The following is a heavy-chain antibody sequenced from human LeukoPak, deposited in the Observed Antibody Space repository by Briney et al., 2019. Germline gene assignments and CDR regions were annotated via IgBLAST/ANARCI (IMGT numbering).Heavy chain of an antibody. J-gene: IGHJ4*02. CDR1: GGTFSSYA. V-gene: IGHV1-69*05. D-gene: IGHD1-26*01. CDR3: ARGRVGATPFDY. Sequence: ASVKVSCKASGGTFSSYAISWVRQAPGQGLEWIGAIIPIFATANYAQKFQGRVTITTDESTSTAYMELSSLRSEDTAVYYCARGRVGATPFDYWGQGTLVTVSS. CDR2: IIPIFATA.